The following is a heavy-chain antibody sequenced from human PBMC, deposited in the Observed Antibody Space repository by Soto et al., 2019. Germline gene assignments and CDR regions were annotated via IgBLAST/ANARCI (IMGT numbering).Heavy chain of an antibody. Sequence: GASVKVSCKASGYTFTSYGISWVRQAPGQGLEWMGWISAYNGNTNYAQKLQGRVTMTTDTSTSTAYMELRSLRSDDTAVYYCARDRSGQWPISDYFDYWGQGTLVTVSS. CDR2: ISAYNGNT. D-gene: IGHD3-10*01. CDR1: GYTFTSYG. J-gene: IGHJ4*02. V-gene: IGHV1-18*01. CDR3: ARDRSGQWPISDYFDY.